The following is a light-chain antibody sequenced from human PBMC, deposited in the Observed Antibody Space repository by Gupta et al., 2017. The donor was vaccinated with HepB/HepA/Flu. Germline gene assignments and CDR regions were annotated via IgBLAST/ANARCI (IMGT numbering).Light chain of an antibody. Sequence: QSALTQPPSASGSPGQSVTISCTGTSSDVGGYDYVSWYQQHPGKAPKLLIYAVNRRPSGVPDRFSGSKSGNTASLTVSGLQAEDEADYYCNSYAASNNLIFGGGTKLTVL. CDR2: AVN. V-gene: IGLV2-8*01. CDR3: NSYAASNNLI. CDR1: SSDVGGYDY. J-gene: IGLJ2*01.